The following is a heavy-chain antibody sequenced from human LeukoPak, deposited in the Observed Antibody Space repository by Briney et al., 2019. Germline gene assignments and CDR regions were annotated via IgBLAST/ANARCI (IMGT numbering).Heavy chain of an antibody. CDR2: IYYSGST. Sequence: SQTLSLTCTVSGGSISSGGYYWSWIRQHPGKGLEWIGYIYYSGSTYYNPSLKSRVTILVDTSKNQFSLKLSSVTAADTAVYYCARIGYSYGSNPLNYWGQGTLVTVSS. J-gene: IGHJ4*02. V-gene: IGHV4-31*03. D-gene: IGHD5-18*01. CDR1: GGSISSGGYY. CDR3: ARIGYSYGSNPLNY.